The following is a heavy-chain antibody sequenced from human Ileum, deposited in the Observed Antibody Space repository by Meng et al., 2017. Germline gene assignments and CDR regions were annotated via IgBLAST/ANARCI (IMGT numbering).Heavy chain of an antibody. CDR1: GVCFGDVA. J-gene: IGHJ4*02. Sequence: EVVRVVGGGGLVQPGRSLRLSCADSGVCFGDVALDRGQQAPRKGLGWSSGISWNRGSLGYAVSVKGRFNIARDNAKDSLYLQMNSLRAEGTALYYCAKVAGPAKYFFDYWGQGTLVTVSS. D-gene: IGHD6-19*01. V-gene: IGHV3-9*01. CDR2: ISWNRGSL. CDR3: AKVAGPAKYFFDY.